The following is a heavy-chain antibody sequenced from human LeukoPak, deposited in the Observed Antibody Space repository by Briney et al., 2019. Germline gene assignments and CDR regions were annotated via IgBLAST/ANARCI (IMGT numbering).Heavy chain of an antibody. Sequence: GGSLRLSCAASGFIFSNYAMHWVRQAPGKGLEWVAFIPYDGNSEYYADSVKGRFTISRNNSKNTLYLQMNSLRAEDTAVYYCARVLMVYAAFDYWGQGTLVTVSS. V-gene: IGHV3-30*02. CDR3: ARVLMVYAAFDY. D-gene: IGHD2-8*01. J-gene: IGHJ4*02. CDR1: GFIFSNYA. CDR2: IPYDGNSE.